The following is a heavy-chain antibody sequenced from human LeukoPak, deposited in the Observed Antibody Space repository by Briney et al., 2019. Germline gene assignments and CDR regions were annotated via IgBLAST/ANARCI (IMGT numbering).Heavy chain of an antibody. CDR2: INHSGST. Sequence: PSEILSLTCAVYGGSFSGYYWSWIRQPPGKGLEWMGEINHSGSTNYNPSLKSRGTISVDTSKNQFSLKLTSVTAADTAVYYCARSYGSGIVHYYFDYWGQGTLVTVSS. J-gene: IGHJ4*02. D-gene: IGHD3-10*01. CDR3: ARSYGSGIVHYYFDY. CDR1: GGSFSGYY. V-gene: IGHV4-34*01.